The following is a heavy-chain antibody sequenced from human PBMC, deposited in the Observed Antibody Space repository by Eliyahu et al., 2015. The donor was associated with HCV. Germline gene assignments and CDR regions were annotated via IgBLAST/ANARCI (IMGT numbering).Heavy chain of an antibody. J-gene: IGHJ5*02. CDR3: ARDSPAAAGQGGNWFDP. D-gene: IGHD6-13*01. V-gene: IGHV1-69*04. CDR1: GGTFSSYT. CDR2: IIPILGIA. Sequence: EVKKPGSSVKVSCKASGGTFSSYTISWVRQAPGQGLEWMGRIIPILGIANYAQKFQGRVTITADKSTSTAYMELSSLRSEDTAVYYCARDSPAAAGQGGNWFDPWGQRTLVTVSS.